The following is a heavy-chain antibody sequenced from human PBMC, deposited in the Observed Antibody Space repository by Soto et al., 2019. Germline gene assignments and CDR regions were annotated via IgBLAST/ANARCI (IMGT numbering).Heavy chain of an antibody. D-gene: IGHD6-19*01. CDR1: GFIFSKYP. Sequence: PGGSRRLSSAVSGFIFSKYPMSWGRQAPGKGLECVSSLSPSGSNTYYADSVKGRFTMSRDNSDNRLHLQMNSLTAEDTAVYFCARRDSSGWYSLDYWGQGTLVTVSS. CDR2: LSPSGSNT. J-gene: IGHJ4*02. CDR3: ARRDSSGWYSLDY. V-gene: IGHV3-23*01.